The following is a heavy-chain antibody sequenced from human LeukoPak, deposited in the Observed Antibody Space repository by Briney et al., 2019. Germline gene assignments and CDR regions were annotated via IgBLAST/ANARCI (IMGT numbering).Heavy chain of an antibody. CDR3: ARTYLTYYDSSGFEY. CDR2: IYYSGST. CDR1: GGSISSSSYY. Sequence: SETLSLTCTVSGGSISSSSYYWGWIRQPPGKGLEWIGSIYYSGSTYYNPSLKSRVTISVDTSKNQFSLKLSSVTAADTAVYYCARTYLTYYDSSGFEYWGQGTLVTVSS. D-gene: IGHD3-22*01. J-gene: IGHJ4*02. V-gene: IGHV4-39*07.